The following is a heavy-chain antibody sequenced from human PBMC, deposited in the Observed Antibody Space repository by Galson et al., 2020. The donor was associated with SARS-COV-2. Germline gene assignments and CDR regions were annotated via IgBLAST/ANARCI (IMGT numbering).Heavy chain of an antibody. CDR2: IYHGQST. D-gene: IGHD5-12*01. J-gene: IGHJ4*02. V-gene: IGHV4-38-2*01. CDR1: GYSISSGCY. CDR3: ARQLPRDGYNPYYFDY. Sequence: TETPSLTCPVSGYSISSGCYGGWIRQAPGKGLEWIGRIYHGQSTSCNPSPKGGVTVSIDTSKNQFSLKLTSVTAADTAVYYCARQLPRDGYNPYYFDYWGQGTLVTVSS.